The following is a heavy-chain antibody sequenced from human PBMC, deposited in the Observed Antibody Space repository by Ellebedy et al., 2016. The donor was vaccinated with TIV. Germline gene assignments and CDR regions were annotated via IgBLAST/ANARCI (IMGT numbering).Heavy chain of an antibody. J-gene: IGHJ4*02. V-gene: IGHV4-61*01. CDR1: GSSLSSGNYY. D-gene: IGHD3-16*01. CDR3: ARMGDVEGSY. Sequence: MPSETLSLTCSVSGSSLSSGNYYWRWIRQAPGKGLEWIGHVHHTGCTNYNPSLKSRLSISMDSSKNQFSLKVTSLTAADTAGYYCARMGDVEGSYWGRGALVTVSS. CDR2: VHHTGCT.